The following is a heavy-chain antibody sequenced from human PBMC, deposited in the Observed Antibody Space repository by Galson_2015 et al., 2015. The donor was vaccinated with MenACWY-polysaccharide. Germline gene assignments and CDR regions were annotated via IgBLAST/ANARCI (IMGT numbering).Heavy chain of an antibody. CDR2: ITSDSGNI. CDR1: GVTFSSYG. Sequence: SLRLSCAASGVTFSSYGMSWVGQAPGKGLECVANITSDSGNISYADAVKGRFTISRDNAGESLFLQMHSLSDEDTSVYHCVRDFLWTFDIWGQGTMVTVSS. CDR3: VRDFLWTFDI. D-gene: IGHD2-21*01. V-gene: IGHV3-48*02. J-gene: IGHJ3*02.